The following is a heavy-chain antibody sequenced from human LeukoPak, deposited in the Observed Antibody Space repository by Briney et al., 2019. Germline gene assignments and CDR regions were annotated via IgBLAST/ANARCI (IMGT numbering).Heavy chain of an antibody. CDR2: IYYSGTT. Sequence: SETLSLTCTFSGGSISGYYWTWIRQPPGKGLEWIGYIYYSGTTNYNPALESRVTISIDTSRNQFSLRLSSVTAADTAVYHCASENYGSGSLNYWGQGTLVTV. CDR3: ASENYGSGSLNY. V-gene: IGHV4-59*08. CDR1: GGSISGYY. D-gene: IGHD3-10*01. J-gene: IGHJ4*02.